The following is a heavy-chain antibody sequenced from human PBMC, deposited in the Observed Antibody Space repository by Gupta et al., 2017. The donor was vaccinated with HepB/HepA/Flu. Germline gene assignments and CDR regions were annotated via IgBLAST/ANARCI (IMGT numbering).Heavy chain of an antibody. J-gene: IGHJ4*02. CDR2: INAGNGNT. CDR1: GYTFTSYA. D-gene: IGHD3-3*01. Sequence: QVQLVQSGAEVKKPGASVKVSCKASGYTFTSYAMHWVRQAPGQRLEWMGWINAGNGNTKYSQKFQGRVTITRDTSASTAYMELSSLRSEDTAVYYCASTPLRLWEWLCEQPFDYWCQGTLVTVSS. V-gene: IGHV1-3*01. CDR3: ASTPLRLWEWLCEQPFDY.